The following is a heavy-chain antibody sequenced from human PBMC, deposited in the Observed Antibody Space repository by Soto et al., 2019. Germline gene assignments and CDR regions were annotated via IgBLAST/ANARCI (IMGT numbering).Heavy chain of an antibody. V-gene: IGHV5-51*01. CDR1: GYSFTSYW. Sequence: GESLKISCKGSGYSFTSYWIGWVRQMPGKGLEWMGIIYPGDSDTRYSPSFQGQVNISADKTISTAYLQWSSLKASDTAMYYCARFYSNQAQHFDYWGQGTLVTVSS. CDR2: IYPGDSDT. CDR3: ARFYSNQAQHFDY. D-gene: IGHD4-4*01. J-gene: IGHJ4*02.